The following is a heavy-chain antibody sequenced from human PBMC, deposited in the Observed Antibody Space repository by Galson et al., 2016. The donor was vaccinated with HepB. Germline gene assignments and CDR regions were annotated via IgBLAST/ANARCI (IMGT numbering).Heavy chain of an antibody. V-gene: IGHV3-74*01. J-gene: IGHJ4*02. CDR3: GSVFEY. Sequence: SLRLSCAASGFTFTNYWIHWVRQAPGKGPVWVSGINNDGSSTFYAGSVKGRFTISRDNAKNTVYLQMNSLRAEDTAVYYCGSVFEYWGQGTLVAVSS. CDR1: GFTFTNYW. CDR2: INNDGSST.